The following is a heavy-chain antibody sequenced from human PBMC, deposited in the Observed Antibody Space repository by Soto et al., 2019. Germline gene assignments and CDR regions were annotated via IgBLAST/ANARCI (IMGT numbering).Heavy chain of an antibody. D-gene: IGHD3-10*01. J-gene: IGHJ5*02. CDR1: GFTFSDYY. CDR2: ISSSSSYT. V-gene: IGHV3-11*03. CDR3: ARRDYYGSGEFDP. Sequence: PGGSLRLSCAASGFTFSDYYMSWIRQAPGKGLEWVSYISSSSSYTNYADSVKGRFTISRDNAKNSLYLQMNSLRAEDTAVYYCARRDYYGSGEFDPWGQGTLVTVSS.